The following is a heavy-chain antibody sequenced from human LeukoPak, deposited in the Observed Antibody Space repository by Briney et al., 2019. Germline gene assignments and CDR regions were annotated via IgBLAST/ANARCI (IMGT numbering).Heavy chain of an antibody. D-gene: IGHD3-9*01. V-gene: IGHV3-53*01. J-gene: IGHJ4*02. Sequence: GGSLRLYCTGSGFTGSSNSMSWVRQAPGKGLEGVSFIFSSTHYADSVMGRFTISRDNSKNTLYLQMNSLRAEDTAVYYCAKEFRGALRYFDWLLYFDYWGQGTLVTVSS. CDR2: IFSST. CDR3: AKEFRGALRYFDWLLYFDY. CDR1: GFTGSSNS.